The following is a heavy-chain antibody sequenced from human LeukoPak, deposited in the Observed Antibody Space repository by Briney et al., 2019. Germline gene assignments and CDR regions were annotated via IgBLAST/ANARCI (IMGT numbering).Heavy chain of an antibody. Sequence: GGSLRLSCAASGFKFSGSSMHWVRQASGKGLEWVGRIRSKANSYATAYAASVKGRFTISRDDSDNTAYLQMNSLTTEDTAVYYCISLDYDVLTGSPQGWGQGTLVTVSS. J-gene: IGHJ4*02. D-gene: IGHD3-9*01. CDR2: IRSKANSYAT. CDR1: GFKFSGSS. V-gene: IGHV3-73*01. CDR3: ISLDYDVLTGSPQG.